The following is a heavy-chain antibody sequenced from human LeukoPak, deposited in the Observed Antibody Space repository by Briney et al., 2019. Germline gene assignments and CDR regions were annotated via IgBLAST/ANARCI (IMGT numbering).Heavy chain of an antibody. D-gene: IGHD6-13*01. CDR2: ISSSSSSI. V-gene: IGHV3-48*04. Sequence: GGSLRLSCAASGFTFSDHAMIWVRQAPGKGLEWVSYISSSSSSINYADSVEGRFTISRDNAKNSLYLQMSSLRAEDTAVYYCAKDQPSGAAGKELDYWGQGTLVTVSS. CDR3: AKDQPSGAAGKELDY. J-gene: IGHJ4*02. CDR1: GFTFSDHA.